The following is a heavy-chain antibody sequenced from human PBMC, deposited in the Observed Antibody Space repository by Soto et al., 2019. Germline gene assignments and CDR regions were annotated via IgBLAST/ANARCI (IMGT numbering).Heavy chain of an antibody. Sequence: EVQLVESGGGLVQPGGSLRLSCAASGFTVSSNYMSWVRQAPGKGLEWVSVIYSGGSTYYADSVKGRFTISRHNSKNTLYLQMNSLRAEDTAVYYCARGINDYGDNSWYFDLWGRGTLVTVSS. J-gene: IGHJ2*01. V-gene: IGHV3-53*04. CDR1: GFTVSSNY. CDR3: ARGINDYGDNSWYFDL. CDR2: IYSGGST. D-gene: IGHD4-17*01.